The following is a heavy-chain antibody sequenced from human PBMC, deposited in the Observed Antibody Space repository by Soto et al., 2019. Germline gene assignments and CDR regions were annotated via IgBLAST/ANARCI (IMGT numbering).Heavy chain of an antibody. Sequence: QVQLVESGGGVVQPGRSLRLSCAASGFTFSSYGMHWVRQAPGKGLEWVAVISYDGSNKYYADSVKGRFTISRDNSKNTLYLQMNSLRAEDTAVYYCAKDSLTRVTHYGMDVWGQGTTVTVSS. V-gene: IGHV3-30*18. D-gene: IGHD2-21*02. CDR2: ISYDGSNK. J-gene: IGHJ6*02. CDR3: AKDSLTRVTHYGMDV. CDR1: GFTFSSYG.